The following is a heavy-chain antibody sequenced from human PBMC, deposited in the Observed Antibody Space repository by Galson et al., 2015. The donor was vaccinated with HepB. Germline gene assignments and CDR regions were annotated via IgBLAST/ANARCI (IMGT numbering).Heavy chain of an antibody. J-gene: IGHJ5*02. D-gene: IGHD2-2*01. Sequence: SLRLSCAVSGFTFSTYAMIWVRQAPGKGLEWVSAINGNGDSTYYTASVRGRFTISRDNPRNTLYLQINSLRAEDTAVYYCAKAPQYCRSTSCCGDTWGQGALLTVSS. CDR2: INGNGDST. CDR3: AKAPQYCRSTSCCGDT. V-gene: IGHV3-23*01. CDR1: GFTFSTYA.